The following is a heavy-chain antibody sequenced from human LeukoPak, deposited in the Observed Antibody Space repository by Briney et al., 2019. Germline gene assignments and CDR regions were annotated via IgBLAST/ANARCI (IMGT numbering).Heavy chain of an antibody. D-gene: IGHD2-2*02. CDR2: IYYSGST. V-gene: IGHV4-59*12. CDR1: GGSISNYY. CDR3: ARASIVVVPAAILSGGWFDP. J-gene: IGHJ5*02. Sequence: SETLSLTCSVSGGSISNYYWSWIRQPPGKGLEWIGNIYYSGSTNYNPSLKSRVTISVDTSKNQFSLKLSSVTAADTAVYYCARASIVVVPAAILSGGWFDPWGQGTLVTVSS.